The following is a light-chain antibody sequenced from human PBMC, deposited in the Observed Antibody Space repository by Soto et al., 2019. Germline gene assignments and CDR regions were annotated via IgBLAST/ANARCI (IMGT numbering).Light chain of an antibody. CDR3: SSYTSSTSLDV. Sequence: QSVLTQPASVSGSPGQSIIISCTGTSSDVGGYNYVSWYQQHPGKAPKLMIYEISNRPSGVSIRFSGSKSGNTASLTISGLQAEDEADYYCSSYTSSTSLDVFGTGTNVTVL. V-gene: IGLV2-14*01. CDR2: EIS. CDR1: SSDVGGYNY. J-gene: IGLJ1*01.